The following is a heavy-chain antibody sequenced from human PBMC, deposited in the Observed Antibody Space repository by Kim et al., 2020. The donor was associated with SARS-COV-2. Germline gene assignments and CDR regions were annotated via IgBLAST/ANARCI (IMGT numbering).Heavy chain of an antibody. CDR3: ARRSSGANLGFDY. V-gene: IGHV6-1*01. J-gene: IGHJ4*02. D-gene: IGHD3-10*01. Sequence: DYAVTVKKRKTSSPDTSKHQLSLQLNSVTPEDTAVYYCARRSSGANLGFDYWGQGTLVTVSS.